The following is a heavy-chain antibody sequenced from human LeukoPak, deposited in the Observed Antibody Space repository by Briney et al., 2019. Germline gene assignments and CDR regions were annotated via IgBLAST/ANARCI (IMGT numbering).Heavy chain of an antibody. J-gene: IGHJ4*02. CDR2: IYYSGNT. CDR3: ARDRRDTSMVWDY. CDR1: GGSMSDYY. D-gene: IGHD5-18*01. V-gene: IGHV4-59*01. Sequence: SETLSLTCTVSGGSMSDYYWSWIRQPPGKGLEWIGYIYYSGNTNYNPSLKSRVTISVDTSKNQFSLKMRSVTAADTAVYYCARDRRDTSMVWDYWGQGTLVTVSS.